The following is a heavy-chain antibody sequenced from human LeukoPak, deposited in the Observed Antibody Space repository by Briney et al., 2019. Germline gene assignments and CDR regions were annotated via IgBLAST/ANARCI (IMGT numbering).Heavy chain of an antibody. V-gene: IGHV3-48*01. CDR1: GFTFSSYS. CDR2: ISSSSSTI. Sequence: PGGSLRLSCAASGFTFSSYSMNWVRQAPGKGLEWVSYISSSSSTIYYADSVKGRFTISRDNAKNSLYLQMNSLRAEDTAVYYCARELAEYSGSWYYYYYMDVWGKGTTVTVSS. J-gene: IGHJ6*03. D-gene: IGHD6-13*01. CDR3: ARELAEYSGSWYYYYYMDV.